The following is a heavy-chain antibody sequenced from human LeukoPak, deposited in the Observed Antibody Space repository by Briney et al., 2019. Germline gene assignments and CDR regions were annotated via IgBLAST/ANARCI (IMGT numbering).Heavy chain of an antibody. V-gene: IGHV3-49*03. Sequence: GGSLRLSCTASGFTFGDYAMSWFRQAPGKGLEWVGFIRSKAYGGTTEYAASVKGRFTISRDDSKSIAYLQMNSLKTEDTAVYYCTRKAPYSSGWPFDYWGQGTLLTVSS. CDR2: IRSKAYGGTT. D-gene: IGHD6-19*01. CDR1: GFTFGDYA. CDR3: TRKAPYSSGWPFDY. J-gene: IGHJ4*02.